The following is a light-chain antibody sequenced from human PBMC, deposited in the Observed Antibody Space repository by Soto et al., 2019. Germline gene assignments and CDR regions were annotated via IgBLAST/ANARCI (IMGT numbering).Light chain of an antibody. J-gene: IGLJ1*01. CDR1: SAYSNYK. V-gene: IGLV9-49*03. CDR2: VGTGGIVG. CDR3: GADHGSGSNIVYV. Sequence: QPVLTQPPSASASLGASVTLTCTLSSAYSNYKVDWYQQRPGRGHQVVMRVGTGGIVGSKGDVIPDRFSVLGSGLNRYLTIKNMQEEDEGDYHCGADHGSGSNIVYVFGPGIKLTVL.